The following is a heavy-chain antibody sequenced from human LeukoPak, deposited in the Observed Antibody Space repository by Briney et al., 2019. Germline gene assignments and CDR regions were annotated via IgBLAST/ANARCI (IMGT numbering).Heavy chain of an antibody. Sequence: SETLSLTCTVSGGSISSGGYYWSWIRQPPGKGLEWIGYIYYSGSTNYNPSLKSRVTISVDTSKNQFSLKLSSVTAADTAVYYCARAPPMITFGGVIAQLFDYWGQGTLVTVSS. CDR1: GGSISSGGYY. CDR3: ARAPPMITFGGVIAQLFDY. D-gene: IGHD3-16*02. J-gene: IGHJ4*02. V-gene: IGHV4-61*08. CDR2: IYYSGST.